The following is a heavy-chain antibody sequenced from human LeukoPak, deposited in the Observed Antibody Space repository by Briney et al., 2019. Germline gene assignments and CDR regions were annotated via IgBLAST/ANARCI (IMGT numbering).Heavy chain of an antibody. V-gene: IGHV1-2*02. J-gene: IGHJ6*01. Sequence: ASVTVSCKASGYTFSDYYLHWVRLAPGAGLEWMGWVNRDNGATTYSQKFQDRVTMHGDTSINTAYLERNRLGYDASAIYECASDYHFFGMDVCGEGTTVTDSS. CDR2: VNRDNGAT. CDR3: ASDYHFFGMDV. CDR1: GYTFSDYY.